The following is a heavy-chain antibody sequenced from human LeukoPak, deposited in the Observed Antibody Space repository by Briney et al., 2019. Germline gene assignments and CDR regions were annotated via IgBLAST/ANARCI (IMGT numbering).Heavy chain of an antibody. CDR1: GFIFGGYT. V-gene: IGHV3-48*01. D-gene: IGHD1-26*01. J-gene: IGHJ4*02. CDR3: SRDPTYYLRYGYFDY. Sequence: GGSLRLSCAGSGFIFGGYTMNWVRQAPGKGLEWLSYISPSGENKLYADSVRGRFSISRDNAKNSAYLQMDSLRAEDTAVYYCSRDPTYYLRYGYFDYWGQGALVTVSS. CDR2: ISPSGENK.